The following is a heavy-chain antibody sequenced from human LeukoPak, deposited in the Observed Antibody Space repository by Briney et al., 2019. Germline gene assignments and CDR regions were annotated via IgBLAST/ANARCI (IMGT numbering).Heavy chain of an antibody. J-gene: IGHJ4*02. CDR1: GFTVSSNY. D-gene: IGHD3-10*01. V-gene: IGHV3-66*01. CDR2: IYSGGST. CDR3: AKDSWVVRGGFDY. Sequence: GGSLRLSCAASGFTVSSNYMSWVRQAPGKGLEWVSVIYSGGSTYYADSVKGRFTISRDNSKNTLYLQMNSLRAEDTAVYYCAKDSWVVRGGFDYWGQGTLVTVSS.